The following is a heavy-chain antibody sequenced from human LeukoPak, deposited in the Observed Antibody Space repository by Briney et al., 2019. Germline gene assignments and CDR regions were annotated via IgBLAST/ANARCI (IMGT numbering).Heavy chain of an antibody. CDR2: ISAYNGNT. Sequence: ASVKISCKASGYTFTSYGISWVRQAPGQGLEWMGWISAYNGNTNNAQKLQGRVTMTTDTSTSTAYMELRSLRSDDTAVYYCATYRVRYYFDYWGQGTLVTVSS. V-gene: IGHV1-18*01. CDR3: ATYRVRYYFDY. D-gene: IGHD4-17*01. J-gene: IGHJ4*02. CDR1: GYTFTSYG.